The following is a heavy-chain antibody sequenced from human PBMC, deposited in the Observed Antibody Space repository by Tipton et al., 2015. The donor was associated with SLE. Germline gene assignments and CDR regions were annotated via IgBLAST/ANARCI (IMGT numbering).Heavy chain of an antibody. V-gene: IGHV4-39*07. CDR3: ARRIGEAFEN. CDR2: IYYSGST. J-gene: IGHJ3*02. CDR1: GGSISTSSYY. Sequence: TLSLTCTVSGGSISTSSYYWGWIRQPPGKGLEWIGTIYYSGSTYYNPSLKSRVTISVYTSKNQFSLKLSSVTAADTAVYYCARRIGEAFENWGQGSMVSVYS. D-gene: IGHD3-10*01.